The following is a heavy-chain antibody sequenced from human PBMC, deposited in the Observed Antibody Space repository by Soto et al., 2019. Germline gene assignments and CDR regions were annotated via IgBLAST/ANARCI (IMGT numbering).Heavy chain of an antibody. J-gene: IGHJ3*02. CDR2: ISAYNGNT. CDR1: GGTFSSYT. CDR3: AREGDYYDSSGIDAFDI. D-gene: IGHD3-22*01. Sequence: ASVKVSCKASGGTFSSYTISWVRQAPGQGLEWMGWISAYNGNTNYAQKLQGRVTMTTDTSTSTAYMELRSLRSDDTAVYYCAREGDYYDSSGIDAFDIWGQGTMVTVSS. V-gene: IGHV1-18*01.